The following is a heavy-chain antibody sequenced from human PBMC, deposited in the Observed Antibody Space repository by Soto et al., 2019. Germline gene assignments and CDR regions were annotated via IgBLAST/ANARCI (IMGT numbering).Heavy chain of an antibody. J-gene: IGHJ6*02. CDR3: ARDGSTVTTNYHYAMVV. D-gene: IGHD4-17*01. Sequence: GGSLRFSCAASGFTFSTYHMNWVRQAPGKGLEWVSYIHSGGSRIYYADSVKGRFTISRDNAKNSLYLQMNSLRAEDTAVYYCARDGSTVTTNYHYAMVVGGQGTTVTVS. CDR2: IHSGGSRI. CDR1: GFTFSTYH. V-gene: IGHV3-48*03.